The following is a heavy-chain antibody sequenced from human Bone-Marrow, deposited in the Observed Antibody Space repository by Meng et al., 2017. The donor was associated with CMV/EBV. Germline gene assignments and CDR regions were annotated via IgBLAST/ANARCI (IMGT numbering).Heavy chain of an antibody. J-gene: IGHJ4*02. V-gene: IGHV1-69*10. CDR2: IIPILGIA. CDR1: GGTFSSYG. Sequence: SVKVSCKASGGTFSSYGISWVRQAPGQGLEWMGGIIPILGIANYAQKFQGRVTITADKSTNTAYMELSSLRSDDTAVYYCARDRCSSTSCPHFDYWGQGTLVTVSS. CDR3: ARDRCSSTSCPHFDY. D-gene: IGHD2-2*01.